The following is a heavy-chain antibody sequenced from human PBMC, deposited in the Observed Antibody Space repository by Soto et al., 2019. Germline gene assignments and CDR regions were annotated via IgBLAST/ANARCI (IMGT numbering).Heavy chain of an antibody. CDR2: IYHSGST. J-gene: IGHJ4*02. CDR1: GGSISSSNW. V-gene: IGHV4-4*02. Sequence: QVQLQESGPGLVKPSGTLSLTCAVSGGSISSSNWWSWVRQPPGKGLEWIGEIYHSGSTNYNPSLRSRVTRSVDKSKNQFSLKLSSVTAADTAVYYCAASTVTTINLDYWGQGTLVTVSS. CDR3: AASTVTTINLDY. D-gene: IGHD4-17*01.